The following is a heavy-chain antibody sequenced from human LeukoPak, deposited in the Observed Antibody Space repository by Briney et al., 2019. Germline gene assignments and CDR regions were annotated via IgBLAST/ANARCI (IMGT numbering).Heavy chain of an antibody. CDR2: INTNTGNP. J-gene: IGHJ5*02. V-gene: IGHV7-4-1*02. CDR1: GYSFTSHA. D-gene: IGHD5-18*01. Sequence: GASVEVSCKGSGYSFTSHAINWVRQAPGQGLEWMGWINTNTGNPTYAQDFTGRFVFSLDTSVSTAYLQISSLKAEDTAVYYCARSSPRYSYGAASLREFDPWGQGTLVTVSS. CDR3: ARSSPRYSYGAASLREFDP.